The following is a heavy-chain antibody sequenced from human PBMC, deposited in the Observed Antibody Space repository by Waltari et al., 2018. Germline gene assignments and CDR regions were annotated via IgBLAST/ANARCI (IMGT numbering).Heavy chain of an antibody. CDR2: INHRGST. CDR3: ARNKRITIFGVVINYYGMDV. V-gene: IGHV4-34*01. D-gene: IGHD3-3*01. CDR1: GGSFSGYY. Sequence: QVQLQQWGAGLLKPSETLSLTCAVYGGSFSGYYWSWIRQPPGKGLEWIGEINHRGSTNYNPSLKSRVTISVDTSKNQFSLKLSSVTAADTAVYYCARNKRITIFGVVINYYGMDVWGQGTTVTVSS. J-gene: IGHJ6*02.